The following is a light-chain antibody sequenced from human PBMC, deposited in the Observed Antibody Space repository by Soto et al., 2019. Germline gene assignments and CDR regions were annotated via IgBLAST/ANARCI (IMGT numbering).Light chain of an antibody. CDR1: QDIRGA. J-gene: IGKJ5*01. Sequence: AIQLTQSPSSLSASVGDRVTITCRASQDIRGALAWYQQKPGKAPKLLIYDVSSLESGVPSRFSGSCSGTDFTFTISSLQPEDFATYYCQQFNVYPITFGQGTRLEIK. CDR3: QQFNVYPIT. V-gene: IGKV1-13*02. CDR2: DVS.